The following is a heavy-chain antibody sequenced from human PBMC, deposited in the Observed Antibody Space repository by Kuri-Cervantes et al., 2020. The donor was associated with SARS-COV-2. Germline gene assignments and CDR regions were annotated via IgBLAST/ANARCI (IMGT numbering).Heavy chain of an antibody. Sequence: SETLSLTCTVSGGSISSSSYYWGWIRQPPGKGLEWIGSIYYSGSTYYNPSLKSRVTISVDTSKNQFSLKLSSVTAADTAVYYCAWLSIVLMRMTGWLSGRRAFDIWGQGTMVTVSS. CDR1: GGSISSSSYY. CDR2: IYYSGST. J-gene: IGHJ3*02. V-gene: IGHV4-39*07. D-gene: IGHD2-8*01. CDR3: AWLSIVLMRMTGWLSGRRAFDI.